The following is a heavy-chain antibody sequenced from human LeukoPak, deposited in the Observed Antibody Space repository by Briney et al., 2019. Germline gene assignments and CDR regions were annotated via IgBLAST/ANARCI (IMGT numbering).Heavy chain of an antibody. D-gene: IGHD5-24*01. CDR3: ARDDGDRDGYTFWFDP. V-gene: IGHV6-1*01. CDR1: GDGVSRNSAA. J-gene: IGHJ5*02. Sequence: SQTLSLTFAISGDGVSRNSAAWNWISQSPSRGLEWLGRTYYRANWYNDSAVSVESRITINPDTSKKQFSLQLNSVTPEDTAVYYCARDDGDRDGYTFWFDPWGQGTLVTVSS. CDR2: TYYRANWYN.